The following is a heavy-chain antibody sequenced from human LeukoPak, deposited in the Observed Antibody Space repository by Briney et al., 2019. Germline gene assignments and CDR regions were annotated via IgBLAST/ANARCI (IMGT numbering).Heavy chain of an antibody. V-gene: IGHV4-59*01. J-gene: IGHJ3*02. D-gene: IGHD3-10*01. CDR3: ARVRVRGVIIRGYAFDI. CDR2: IYCSGST. Sequence: SETLSLTCAVYGGSFSGYYWSWIRQPPGKGLEWIGYIYCSGSTNYNPSLKSRVTISVDTSKNQFSLKLSSVTAADTAVYYCARVRVRGVIIRGYAFDIWGQGTMVTVSS. CDR1: GGSFSGYY.